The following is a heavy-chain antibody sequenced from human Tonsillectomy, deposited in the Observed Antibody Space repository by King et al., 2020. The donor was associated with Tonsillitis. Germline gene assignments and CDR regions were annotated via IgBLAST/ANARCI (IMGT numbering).Heavy chain of an antibody. CDR3: ARHLNPYWYFDL. CDR2: IYYSGSA. Sequence: QVQLQESGPGLVKPSETLSLTCTVSGDSITNYYWSWIRQPPGKGLEWIGCIYYSGSANYNPSLKSRVTMSVDTSKNQFSLKLSSVTAADTAVYYCARHLNPYWYFDLWGRGTLVTVSS. CDR1: GDSITNYY. J-gene: IGHJ2*01. V-gene: IGHV4-59*08.